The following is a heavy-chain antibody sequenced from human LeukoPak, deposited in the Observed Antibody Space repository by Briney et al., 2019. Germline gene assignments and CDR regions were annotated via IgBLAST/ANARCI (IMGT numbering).Heavy chain of an antibody. CDR2: IKQDGSEK. Sequence: GGSLRLSCAASGFTFSSYWMSWVRQAPGKGLEWVANIKQDGSEKYYVDSVKGRFTISRDNAKNSLYLQMNSLRAEDTAVYYCAQISCAGYFFYYYMDVWGKGPRVRVS. D-gene: IGHD3-3*01. CDR3: AQISCAGYFFYYYMDV. J-gene: IGHJ6*03. V-gene: IGHV3-7*01. CDR1: GFTFSSYW.